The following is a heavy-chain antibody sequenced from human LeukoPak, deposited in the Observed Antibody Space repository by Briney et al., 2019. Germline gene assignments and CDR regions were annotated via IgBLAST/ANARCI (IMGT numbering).Heavy chain of an antibody. D-gene: IGHD2-2*01. CDR1: GYTLTELS. CDR2: FDPADGET. J-gene: IGHJ6*02. Sequence: GASVKVSCKVSGYTLTELSMHWVRQAPGKGLEWMGGFDPADGETIYAQKFQGRVSMTEDTSTDTAYMELSSLRSEDTAVYYCANLLLEIAVGSGVHGRDVWGQGTTVTVSS. V-gene: IGHV1-24*01. CDR3: ANLLLEIAVGSGVHGRDV.